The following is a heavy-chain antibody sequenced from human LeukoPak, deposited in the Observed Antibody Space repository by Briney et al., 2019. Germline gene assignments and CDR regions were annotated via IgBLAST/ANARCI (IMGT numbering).Heavy chain of an antibody. D-gene: IGHD3-9*01. J-gene: IGHJ4*02. Sequence: SGRSLRLSCAASGFTFSSYAMSWVRQAPGKGLEWVSAISGSGGSTYYADSVEGRFTISRDNSKNTLYLQMNSLRAEDTAVYYCAKYRYFDWFIFDYWGQGTLVTVSS. V-gene: IGHV3-23*01. CDR3: AKYRYFDWFIFDY. CDR1: GFTFSSYA. CDR2: ISGSGGST.